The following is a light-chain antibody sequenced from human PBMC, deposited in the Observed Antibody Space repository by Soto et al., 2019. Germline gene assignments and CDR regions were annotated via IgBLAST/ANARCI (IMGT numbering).Light chain of an antibody. Sequence: EIVMTQSPLSLSVTPGEPASISCRSSQRLLHSNGIIFFDWYLQKPGQPPQLLIYLGFNRASGVPDRFSGSESGTDFTLKISRVEAEDVGVYYCMQALETPYTFGQGTKLEIK. J-gene: IGKJ2*01. V-gene: IGKV2-28*01. CDR1: QRLLHSNGIIF. CDR2: LGF. CDR3: MQALETPYT.